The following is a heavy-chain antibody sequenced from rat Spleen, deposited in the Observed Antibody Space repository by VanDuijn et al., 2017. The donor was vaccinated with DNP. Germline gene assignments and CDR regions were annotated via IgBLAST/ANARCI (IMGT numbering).Heavy chain of an antibody. Sequence: EVQLVESGGGLVQPGRSLKLSCAASGFTFSDYAMAWVRQAPKKGLEWVATISYDGSRTYYRDSVKGRFTISRDNAKSTLYLQMDSLRSEDTATYYCARSEGSAWFAYWGQGTLVTVSS. CDR3: ARSEGSAWFAY. CDR1: GFTFSDYA. CDR2: ISYDGSRT. D-gene: IGHD1-11*01. V-gene: IGHV5-17*01. J-gene: IGHJ3*01.